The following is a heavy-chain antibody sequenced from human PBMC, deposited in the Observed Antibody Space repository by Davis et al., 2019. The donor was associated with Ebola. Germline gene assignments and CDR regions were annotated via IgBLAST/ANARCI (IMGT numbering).Heavy chain of an antibody. CDR2: INWNGGST. CDR1: GFTFDDYG. D-gene: IGHD1-26*01. Sequence: GESLKISCAASGFTFDDYGMSWVRQAPGKGLEWVSGINWNGGSTGYADSVKGRFTISRDNAKNSLYLQMNSLRAEDTAVYYCAKDLEVGATEDLYYYYYGMDVWGKGTTVTVSS. CDR3: AKDLEVGATEDLYYYYYGMDV. V-gene: IGHV3-20*04. J-gene: IGHJ6*04.